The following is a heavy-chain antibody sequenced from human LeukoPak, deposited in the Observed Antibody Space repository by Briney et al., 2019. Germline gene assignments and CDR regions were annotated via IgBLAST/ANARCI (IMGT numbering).Heavy chain of an antibody. CDR3: ARQIASAGTAGFDF. CDR1: GGSISSYY. CDR2: IYSTGST. J-gene: IGHJ4*02. V-gene: IGHV4-4*07. Sequence: SETLSLTCTVSGGSISSYYWSWIRQPAGKGLEWIERIYSTGSTNYNPSLKSRVTMSVDTSKNQFSLRLRSVTAADTAVYYCARQIASAGTAGFDFWGQGALVTVSS. D-gene: IGHD6-13*01.